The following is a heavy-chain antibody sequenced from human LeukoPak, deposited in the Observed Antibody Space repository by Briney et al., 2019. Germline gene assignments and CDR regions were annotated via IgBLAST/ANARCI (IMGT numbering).Heavy chain of an antibody. CDR2: VNSDGSTT. CDR3: ARGLTGQPDGFDY. CDR1: GFTFSNYW. J-gene: IGHJ4*02. Sequence: GGSLRLSCAASGFTFSNYWMHWVRQAPGKGLVWVSRVNSDGSTTNYADSVKGRFTISRDNAKNSLYLQMNSLRAEDTAVYYCARGLTGQPDGFDYWGQGTLVTVSS. V-gene: IGHV3-74*01. D-gene: IGHD3-9*01.